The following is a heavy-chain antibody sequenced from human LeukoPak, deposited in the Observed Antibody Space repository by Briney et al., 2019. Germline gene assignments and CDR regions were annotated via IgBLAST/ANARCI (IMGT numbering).Heavy chain of an antibody. CDR1: GFTFSSYA. V-gene: IGHV3-23*01. CDR3: AKDSLYSGSPDAFDI. Sequence: GGFLRLSCAASGFTFSSYAMSWVRQAPGKGLEWVSAISGSGGSTYYADSVKGRFTISRDNSKNTLYLQMNSLRAEDTAVYYCAKDSLYSGSPDAFDIWGQGTMVTVSS. CDR2: ISGSGGST. J-gene: IGHJ3*02. D-gene: IGHD1-26*01.